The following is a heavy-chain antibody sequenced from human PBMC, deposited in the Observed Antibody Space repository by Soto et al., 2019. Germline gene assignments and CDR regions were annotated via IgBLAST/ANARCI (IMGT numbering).Heavy chain of an antibody. CDR2: ISWNSGSI. V-gene: IGHV3-9*01. CDR3: AKGHNIVATIGYFDY. J-gene: IGHJ4*02. Sequence: GGSLRLSCAASGFTFDDYAMHWVRQAPGKGLEWVSGISWNSGSIGYADSVKGRFTISRDNAKNSLYLQMNSLRAEDTALYYCAKGHNIVATIGYFDYWGQGTLVTVSS. D-gene: IGHD5-12*01. CDR1: GFTFDDYA.